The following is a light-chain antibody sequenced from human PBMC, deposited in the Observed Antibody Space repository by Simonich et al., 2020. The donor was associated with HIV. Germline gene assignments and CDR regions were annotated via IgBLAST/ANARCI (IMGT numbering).Light chain of an antibody. J-gene: IGKJ1*01. CDR2: KAS. V-gene: IGKV1-5*03. CDR3: QQCYSTPPWT. Sequence: DIQMTQSPSTLSASVGDRITITCRASQSISSCLAWYQQRPGRAPNLLIYKASSLESGVPSRFSGSGSGTEFTLTISSLQPDDFATYYCQQCYSTPPWTFGQGTKVEIK. CDR1: QSISSC.